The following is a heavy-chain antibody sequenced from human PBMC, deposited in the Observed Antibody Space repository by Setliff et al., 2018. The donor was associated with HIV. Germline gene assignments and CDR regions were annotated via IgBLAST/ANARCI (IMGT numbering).Heavy chain of an antibody. CDR2: INSDGSST. CDR1: GFTFSSYW. J-gene: IGHJ3*02. V-gene: IGHV3-74*01. D-gene: IGHD4-17*01. CDR3: ARGPYGGNHGGGAFDI. Sequence: GGSLRLSCAASGFTFSSYWTHWVRQAPGKGLVWVSRINSDGSSTSYADSVKGRFTISRDNAKNTLYLQMNSLRAEDTAVYYCARGPYGGNHGGGAFDIWGQGTMVTVSS.